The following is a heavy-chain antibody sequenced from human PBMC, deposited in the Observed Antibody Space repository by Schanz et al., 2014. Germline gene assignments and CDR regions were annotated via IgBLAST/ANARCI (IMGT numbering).Heavy chain of an antibody. CDR1: GLIFSSYA. Sequence: EVQLLESGGGLVQPGGSLKLSCAASGLIFSSYAMSWVRQAPGKGLEWVSAISGSGGNTYYADSVKGRFTISRDNSKNTVYIQMNSLRAEDTAVYYCARGGPAYYFDDWGQGTLVTVSS. CDR2: ISGSGGNT. CDR3: ARGGPAYYFDD. J-gene: IGHJ4*02. V-gene: IGHV3-23*01.